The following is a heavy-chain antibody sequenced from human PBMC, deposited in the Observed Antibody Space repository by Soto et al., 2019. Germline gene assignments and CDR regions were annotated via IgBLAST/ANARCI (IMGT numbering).Heavy chain of an antibody. CDR1: GFTFSSYG. Sequence: QVQLVESGGGVVQPGRSLRLSCAASGFTFSSYGMHWVRQAPGKGLEWVAVISYDGSNKYYADSVKGRFTISRDNSKNTMYLQMNSLRAEDTAVYYCASVRGYSSSWADYWGQGTLVTVSS. V-gene: IGHV3-30*03. D-gene: IGHD6-13*01. CDR2: ISYDGSNK. CDR3: ASVRGYSSSWADY. J-gene: IGHJ4*02.